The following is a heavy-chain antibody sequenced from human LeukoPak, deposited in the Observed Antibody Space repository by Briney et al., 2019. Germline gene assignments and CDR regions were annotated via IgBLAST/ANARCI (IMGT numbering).Heavy chain of an antibody. V-gene: IGHV3-30*02. CDR3: ARDVGGRGWFDP. J-gene: IGHJ5*02. CDR2: IRYDGSNK. Sequence: GGSLRLSCAASGFTFSSYGMHWVRQAPGKGLEWVAFIRYDGSNKYYADSVKGRFTISRDNAKNSLYLQMNSLRAEDTAVYYCARDVGGRGWFDPWGQGTLVTVSS. CDR1: GFTFSSYG. D-gene: IGHD3-16*01.